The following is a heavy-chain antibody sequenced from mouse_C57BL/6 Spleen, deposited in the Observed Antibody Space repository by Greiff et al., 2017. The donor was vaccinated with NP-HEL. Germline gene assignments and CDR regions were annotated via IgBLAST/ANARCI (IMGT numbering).Heavy chain of an antibody. V-gene: IGHV1-42*01. Sequence: EVQLQQSGPELVKPGASVKISCKASGYSFTGYYMNWVKQSPEKSLEWIGEINPSTGGTTYNQKFKAKATLTVDKSSSTAYMQLKSLTSEDSAVYYCARDSSVFAYWGQGTLVTVSA. J-gene: IGHJ3*01. D-gene: IGHD3-2*02. CDR3: ARDSSVFAY. CDR2: INPSTGGT. CDR1: GYSFTGYY.